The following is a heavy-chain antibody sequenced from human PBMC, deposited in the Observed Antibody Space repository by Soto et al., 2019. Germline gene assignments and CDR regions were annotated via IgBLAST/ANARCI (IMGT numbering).Heavy chain of an antibody. V-gene: IGHV3-23*01. D-gene: IGHD3-3*01. CDR1: GFTFSSYA. J-gene: IGHJ4*02. CDR2: ISGSGGST. CDR3: AKDPHGDFWSGYRFDY. Sequence: GGSLRLSCAASGFTFSSYAMSWVRQAPGKGLEWVSAISGSGGSTYYADSVKGRFTISRDNSKNTLYLQMNSLRTEDTAVYYCAKDPHGDFWSGYRFDYWGQGTLVTVSS.